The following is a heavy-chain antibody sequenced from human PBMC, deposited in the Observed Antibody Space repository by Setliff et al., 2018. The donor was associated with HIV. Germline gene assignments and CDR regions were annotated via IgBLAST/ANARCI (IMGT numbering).Heavy chain of an antibody. D-gene: IGHD2-15*01. CDR3: ARVFPPIRGAPFGTPPGAFDI. CDR2: FRLSGGT. CDR1: GGSFSNYF. V-gene: IGHV4-34*10. J-gene: IGHJ3*02. Sequence: SETLSLTCGVFGGSFSNYFWTWMRQPPGKGLEWIGEFRLSGGTNYNYNPSLETRVTLSVDTSQNQFSLRLTSVTAADTAIYYCARVFPPIRGAPFGTPPGAFDIWGQGTMVTVSS.